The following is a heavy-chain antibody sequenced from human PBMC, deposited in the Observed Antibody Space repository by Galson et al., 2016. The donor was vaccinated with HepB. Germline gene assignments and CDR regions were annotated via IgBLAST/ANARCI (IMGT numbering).Heavy chain of an antibody. Sequence: SVKVSCKASGVAFNNYAFRWVRQAPGQGLEWMGGIIPMFGATKYAQKFQGRVTLTADDSTRTAYMELTSLRSEDTAVEYYAPCSARKDYGDYGNPDTYYGVDVCGRGTPVAVSS. J-gene: IGHJ6*02. CDR1: GVAFNNYA. CDR3: APCSARKDYGDYGNPDTYYGVDV. D-gene: IGHD4-17*01. CDR2: IIPMFGAT. V-gene: IGHV1-69*13.